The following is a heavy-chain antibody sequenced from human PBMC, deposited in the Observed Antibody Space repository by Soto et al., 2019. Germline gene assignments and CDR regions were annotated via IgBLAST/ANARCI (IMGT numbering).Heavy chain of an antibody. CDR2: ISRDGSYI. D-gene: IGHD3-3*01. V-gene: IGHV3-30*04. CDR1: GFTFSRHA. CDR3: ARTRNGGVADSFDS. Sequence: GWSLRLSCAASGFTFSRHAIHWVRLTPGRGLEWVLAISRDGSYIYYTDSVKGRFTVSRDNSKNTVFVQMNRLIPDDTALYFCARTRNGGVADSFDSWGQGTRVTVSS. J-gene: IGHJ5*01.